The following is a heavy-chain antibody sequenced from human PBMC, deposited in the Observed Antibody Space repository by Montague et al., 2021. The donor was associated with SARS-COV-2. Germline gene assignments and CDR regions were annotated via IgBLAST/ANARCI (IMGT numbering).Heavy chain of an antibody. CDR3: ARGDGHYYGSGTYPYY. D-gene: IGHD3-10*01. J-gene: IGHJ4*02. V-gene: IGHV4-59*01. CDR1: GGSITSYY. Sequence: SQCLSLACTVSGGSITSYYWSWIRQPPGKGLEYIGYIYYSGSTNYNPSLKSRVTMSVDTSKNQFSLKLSSVTAADTAVYYCARGDGHYYGSGTYPYYWGQGTLVTVSS. CDR2: IYYSGST.